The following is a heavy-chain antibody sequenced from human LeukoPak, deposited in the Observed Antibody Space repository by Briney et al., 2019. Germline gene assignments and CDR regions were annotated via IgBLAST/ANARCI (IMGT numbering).Heavy chain of an antibody. CDR1: GFTFSSYA. CDR3: ARRAGAYSHPYDY. J-gene: IGHJ4*02. CDR2: ISSNGGST. V-gene: IGHV3-64*01. Sequence: GGSLRLSCAASGFTFSSYAMHWVRQAPGKGLEYVSAISSNGGSTYYANSVKGRFTIPRDNSKNTLYLQMGSLRAEDTAVYYCARRAGAYSHPYDYWGQGTLVTVSS. D-gene: IGHD4/OR15-4a*01.